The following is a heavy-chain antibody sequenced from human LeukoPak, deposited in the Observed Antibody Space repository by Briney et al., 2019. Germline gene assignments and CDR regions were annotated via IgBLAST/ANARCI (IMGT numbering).Heavy chain of an antibody. J-gene: IGHJ4*02. V-gene: IGHV3-74*01. Sequence: PGGCLRLSCAASGFTFSKYWMLWVRQARGKGLESVSRINTDGTVTTYADSVKGRFTVSRDNADNTMFLQMNSVRDEDTAVYYCATKQWLAPPPDSWGQGTPVTVSS. CDR1: GFTFSKYW. CDR3: ATKQWLAPPPDS. D-gene: IGHD6-19*01. CDR2: INTDGTVT.